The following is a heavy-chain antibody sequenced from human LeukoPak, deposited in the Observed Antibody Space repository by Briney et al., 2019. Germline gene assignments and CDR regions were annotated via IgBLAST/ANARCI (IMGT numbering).Heavy chain of an antibody. CDR2: IYHSGST. J-gene: IGHJ5*02. Sequence: SETLSLTCTVSGYTISSGYYWGWIRQPPGKGLEWVGSIYHSGSTYYNPSLKSRVTISVDTSKNQFSLKLSSVTAADTAVYYCARALDQLLYRSFAFDPWGQGTLVTVSS. CDR1: GYTISSGYY. V-gene: IGHV4-38-2*02. CDR3: ARALDQLLYRSFAFDP. D-gene: IGHD2-2*02.